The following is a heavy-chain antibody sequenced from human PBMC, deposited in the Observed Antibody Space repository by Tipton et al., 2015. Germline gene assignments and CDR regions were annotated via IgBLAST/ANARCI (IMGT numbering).Heavy chain of an antibody. CDR1: GDTFSTYA. D-gene: IGHD6-13*01. J-gene: IGHJ4*02. CDR3: ARSIAASDL. CDR2: IIPIFGTA. Sequence: QLVQSGAEVKKPGSSVKVSCKASGDTFSTYAINWVRQAPGPGLEWMGGIIPIFGTANYAQKFQGRVTMTRNTSISTAYMELSSLTSEDTAVYYCARSIAASDLWGQGTLVTVSS. V-gene: IGHV1-69*06.